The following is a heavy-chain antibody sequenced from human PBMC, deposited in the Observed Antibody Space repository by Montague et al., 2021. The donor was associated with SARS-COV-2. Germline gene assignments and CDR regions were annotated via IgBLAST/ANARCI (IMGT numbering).Heavy chain of an antibody. CDR1: GGSFSGYY. J-gene: IGHJ4*02. CDR2: INHSGST. Sequence: SETLSLTCVVYGGSFSGYYWSWIRQPPGKGLEWIGEINHSGSTNYNPSLESRVTISVDTSKKQFSLRLNSVTAADTAVYYCARGGGYSYGALDYWGQGTLVTVSS. V-gene: IGHV4-34*01. CDR3: ARGGGYSYGALDY. D-gene: IGHD5-18*01.